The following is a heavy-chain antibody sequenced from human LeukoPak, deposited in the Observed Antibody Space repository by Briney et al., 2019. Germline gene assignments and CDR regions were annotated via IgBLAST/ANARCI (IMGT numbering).Heavy chain of an antibody. CDR1: GFTFDDYG. CDR2: INWNGGST. D-gene: IGHD3-9*01. J-gene: IGHJ3*02. V-gene: IGHV3-20*04. Sequence: GGSLRLSCAASGFTFDDYGMSWVRQAPGKGLEWVSGINWNGGSTGYADSVKGRFTISRDNAKNSLYLQMNSLRAEDTAVYYCARESYDILTGYDNDAFDIWGQGTMVTVSS. CDR3: ARESYDILTGYDNDAFDI.